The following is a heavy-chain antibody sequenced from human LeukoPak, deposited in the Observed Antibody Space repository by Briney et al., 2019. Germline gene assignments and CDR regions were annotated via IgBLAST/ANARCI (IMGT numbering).Heavy chain of an antibody. Sequence: PSETLSLTCTVSGGSISSYYWSWIRQPPGKGLEWIGYIYYSGSTNYNPSLKSRVTISVDTSKNQFSLKLSSVTAADTAVYYCARRVVSGWYYYYGMDVWGQGTTVTVSS. CDR1: GGSISSYY. J-gene: IGHJ6*02. CDR3: ARRVVSGWYYYYGMDV. V-gene: IGHV4-59*08. CDR2: IYYSGST. D-gene: IGHD3-3*01.